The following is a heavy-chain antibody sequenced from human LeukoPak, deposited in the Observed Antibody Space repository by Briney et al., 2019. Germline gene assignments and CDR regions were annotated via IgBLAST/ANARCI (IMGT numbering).Heavy chain of an antibody. Sequence: GASVKVSCKASGYTFTGYYMHWVRQAPGQGLEWMGWINPNSGGTNYAQKFQGRVTMTRDTSNSTAYMELSRLRSDDTAVYYCARGSNYYGSGKGWFDPWGQGTLVTVSS. J-gene: IGHJ5*02. CDR1: GYTFTGYY. D-gene: IGHD3-10*01. CDR3: ARGSNYYGSGKGWFDP. CDR2: INPNSGGT. V-gene: IGHV1-2*02.